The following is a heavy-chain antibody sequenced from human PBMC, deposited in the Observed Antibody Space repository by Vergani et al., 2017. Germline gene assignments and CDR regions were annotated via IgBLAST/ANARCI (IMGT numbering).Heavy chain of an antibody. CDR1: GDSMNTYY. Sequence: QVQLQESGPGLVKPSETLPLTCSVSGDSMNTYYWTWIRQPPGKGLEWIGYIYDSGDTKYNPSLKSRVTMSLDTSKNQFSLNLYSVTAADTAVYYCARSRPYCTSGSCPAIWGQGTLVTVSS. V-gene: IGHV4-59*01. D-gene: IGHD2-15*01. J-gene: IGHJ4*02. CDR3: ARSRPYCTSGSCPAI. CDR2: IYDSGDT.